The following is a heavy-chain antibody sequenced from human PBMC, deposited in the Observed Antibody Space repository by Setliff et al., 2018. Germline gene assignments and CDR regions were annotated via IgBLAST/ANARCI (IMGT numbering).Heavy chain of an antibody. V-gene: IGHV1-18*01. CDR2: INNYNFNT. CDR1: GDTFSTYA. D-gene: IGHD3-22*01. J-gene: IGHJ4*02. CDR3: ARINFYVSSGYYYAPEL. Sequence: ASVKVSCKASGDTFSTYALSWVRQAPGQGLEWMGWINNYNFNTQYAQKFQGRVTVTTDTSTTTAYMELRSLRADDTAVYYCARINFYVSSGYYYAPELWGQGTTVTVSS.